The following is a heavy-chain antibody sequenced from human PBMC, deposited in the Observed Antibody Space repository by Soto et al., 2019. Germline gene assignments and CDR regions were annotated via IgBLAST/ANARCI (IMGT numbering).Heavy chain of an antibody. Sequence: PGESLKISCKGSGYSFTDNWICWVRQMPVKGLEFMGIIYPVYSDTRYSPSFQGQVTISSYKSISTSYLQLISLKASYTAMYYCXXGXVRGVITRTREYYGMDVWGQGTTVTVSS. CDR3: XXGXVRGVITRTREYYGMDV. CDR1: GYSFTDNW. D-gene: IGHD3-10*02. CDR2: IYPVYSDT. V-gene: IGHV5-51*01. J-gene: IGHJ6*02.